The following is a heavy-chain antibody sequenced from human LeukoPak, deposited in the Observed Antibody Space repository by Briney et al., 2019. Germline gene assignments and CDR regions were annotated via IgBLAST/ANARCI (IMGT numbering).Heavy chain of an antibody. V-gene: IGHV3-30*04. D-gene: IGHD2-2*01. CDR1: GFTFSSYA. Sequence: GGSLRLSCAASGFTFSSYAMHWVRQAPGKGLEWVTVISYDGSNKYYADSVKGRFTISRDNSKNTLHLQMNSLRAEDTSVYYCASTPRVVPAWGQGTLVTVSS. J-gene: IGHJ5*02. CDR3: ASTPRVVPA. CDR2: ISYDGSNK.